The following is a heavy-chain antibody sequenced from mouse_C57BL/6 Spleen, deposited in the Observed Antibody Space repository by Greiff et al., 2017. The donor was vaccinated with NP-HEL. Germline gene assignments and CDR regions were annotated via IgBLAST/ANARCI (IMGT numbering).Heavy chain of an antibody. CDR3: AREARTTGAYRNAMDY. D-gene: IGHD1-1*01. V-gene: IGHV5-4*01. CDR1: GFTFSSYA. Sequence: EVMLVESGGGLVKPGGSLKLSCAASGFTFSSYAMSWVRQTPEKRLEWVATISDGGSYTYYPDNVKGRFTISRDNAKNNLYLQMSHLKSEDTAMYYGAREARTTGAYRNAMDYWGQGTSVTVSS. J-gene: IGHJ4*01. CDR2: ISDGGSYT.